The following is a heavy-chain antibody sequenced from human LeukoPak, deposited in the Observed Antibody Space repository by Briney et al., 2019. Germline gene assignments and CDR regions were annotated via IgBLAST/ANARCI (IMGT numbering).Heavy chain of an antibody. D-gene: IGHD3-22*01. CDR2: FDPEDGET. V-gene: IGHV1-24*01. Sequence: ASVKVSCKVSGYTLTELSMHWVRQAPGKGLEWMGGFDPEDGETIYAQKFQGRVTMTEDTSTDTAYMELSSLRSDDTAVYYCASLERDYYDSSGYQGSWGQGTLVTVSS. CDR1: GYTLTELS. CDR3: ASLERDYYDSSGYQGS. J-gene: IGHJ5*02.